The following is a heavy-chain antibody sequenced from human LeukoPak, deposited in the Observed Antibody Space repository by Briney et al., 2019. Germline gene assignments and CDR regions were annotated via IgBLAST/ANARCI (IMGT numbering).Heavy chain of an antibody. CDR1: GFTFSSYA. D-gene: IGHD3-22*01. J-gene: IGHJ1*01. CDR2: ISWNSGSI. V-gene: IGHV3-9*01. Sequence: HAGGSLRLSCAASGFTFSSYAMHWVRQAPGKGLEWVSGISWNSGSIGYADSVKGRFTISRDNAKNSLYLQMNSLRAEDTALYYCAKDLGPGDYDSSGIMEHWGQGTLVTVSS. CDR3: AKDLGPGDYDSSGIMEH.